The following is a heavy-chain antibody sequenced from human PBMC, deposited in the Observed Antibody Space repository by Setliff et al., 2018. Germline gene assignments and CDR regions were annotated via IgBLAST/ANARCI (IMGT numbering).Heavy chain of an antibody. J-gene: IGHJ6*03. CDR2: IYPGDSDI. CDR1: GYTFTQKW. D-gene: IGHD3-16*01. Sequence: PGESLKISCKGSGYTFTQKWIGWVRQMPGKGLEWMGVIYPGDSDIRYSPSFQGQVTISADKSINTAYLQWSSLKASDTATYYCARHIAGYADGLYTATYSYYYMDVWGQGTTVTVSS. V-gene: IGHV5-51*01. CDR3: ARHIAGYADGLYTATYSYYYMDV.